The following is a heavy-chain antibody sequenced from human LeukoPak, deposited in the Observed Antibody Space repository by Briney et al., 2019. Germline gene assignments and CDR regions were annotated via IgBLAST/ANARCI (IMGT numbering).Heavy chain of an antibody. V-gene: IGHV5-10-1*01. CDR2: IDPSDSYT. Sequence: TGESLKISCKGSGYSFTSYWISWVRQMPGKGLEWMGRIDPSDSYTNYSPSFQGHVTISADKSISTAYLQWSSLKASDTAMYYCARRLTMVRGVSAFDIWGQGTMVTVSS. J-gene: IGHJ3*02. D-gene: IGHD3-10*01. CDR1: GYSFTSYW. CDR3: ARRLTMVRGVSAFDI.